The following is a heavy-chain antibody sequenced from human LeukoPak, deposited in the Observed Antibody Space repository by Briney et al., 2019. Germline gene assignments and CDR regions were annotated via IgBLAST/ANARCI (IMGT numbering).Heavy chain of an antibody. J-gene: IGHJ4*02. Sequence: ASVKVSCKASGYTFTSYGISWVRQAPGQGLEWMGWISAYNGNTNYAQKLQGRVTMTTDTSTSTAYMELRSLRSDDTAVYYCARDLLYQPLSPTPDYWGQGTLVTVSS. CDR1: GYTFTSYG. V-gene: IGHV1-18*01. CDR2: ISAYNGNT. D-gene: IGHD2-2*01. CDR3: ARDLLYQPLSPTPDY.